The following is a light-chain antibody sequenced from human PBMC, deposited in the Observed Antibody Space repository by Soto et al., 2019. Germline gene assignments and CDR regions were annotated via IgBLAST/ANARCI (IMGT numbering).Light chain of an antibody. CDR2: EVS. CDR3: SSYTSSSTLMV. J-gene: IGLJ2*01. Sequence: QSVLTQPASVSGSPGQSITISCTGTSSDVGGYNYVSWYQHHPGKAPKLMFYEVSNRPSGVSNRFSGSKSGNTASLTISGLQAEVEADYFCSSYTSSSTLMVFGGGTKVTVL. V-gene: IGLV2-14*01. CDR1: SSDVGGYNY.